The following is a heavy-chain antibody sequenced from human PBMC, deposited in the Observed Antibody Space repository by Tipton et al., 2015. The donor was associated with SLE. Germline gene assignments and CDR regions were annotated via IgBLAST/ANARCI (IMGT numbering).Heavy chain of an antibody. V-gene: IGHV5-51*01. Sequence: VQLVQSGAEVKKPGESLKISCKGSGYSFTSYWIGWVRQMPGKGLEWMGIIYPGDSDTRYSPSFQGQVTISAGKSIGTAYLHWISMKASDATMYYCARRYAATAPFDYWGQGTLVTVSS. CDR2: IYPGDSDT. D-gene: IGHD6-25*01. CDR1: GYSFTSYW. J-gene: IGHJ4*02. CDR3: ARRYAATAPFDY.